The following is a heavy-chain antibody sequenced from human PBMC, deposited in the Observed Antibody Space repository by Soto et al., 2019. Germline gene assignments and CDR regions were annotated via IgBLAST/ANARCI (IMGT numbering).Heavy chain of an antibody. CDR2: IIPIFGTA. CDR3: ARDNTNIAAAGTLFGYYYGMDV. J-gene: IGHJ6*02. D-gene: IGHD6-13*01. CDR1: GGTFSSYA. V-gene: IGHV1-69*13. Sequence: ASVKVSCKASGGTFSSYAISWVRQAPGQGLEWMGGIIPIFGTANYAQKFQGRVTITADESTSTAYMELSSLRSEDTAVYYCARDNTNIAAAGTLFGYYYGMDVWGQGTTVTVSS.